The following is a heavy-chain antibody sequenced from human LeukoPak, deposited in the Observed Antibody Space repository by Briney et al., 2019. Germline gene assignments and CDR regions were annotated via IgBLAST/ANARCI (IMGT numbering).Heavy chain of an antibody. CDR3: ARSAAARRGLYFDY. Sequence: RGESLKISCKGSGFTFVSYWIGWVRQMPGKGLEWMGTIYPGDSDTRYSPSFQGQVTISADNSITTAYLQWSSLKASDTAMYYCARSAAARRGLYFDYWGQGTLVTISS. D-gene: IGHD6-6*01. J-gene: IGHJ4*02. CDR2: IYPGDSDT. CDR1: GFTFVSYW. V-gene: IGHV5-51*01.